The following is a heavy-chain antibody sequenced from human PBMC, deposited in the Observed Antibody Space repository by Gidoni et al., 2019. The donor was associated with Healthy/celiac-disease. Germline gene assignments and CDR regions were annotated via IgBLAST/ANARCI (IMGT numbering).Heavy chain of an antibody. Sequence: VQLLESGGGLVQPGGALRLSCAASGFPFSSYAMSWVRQAPGKGLEWVSAISGSGGSTYYADSVKGRFTISRDNSKNTLYLQMNSLRAEDTAVYYCAKLSYGGPTTSGYWGQGTLVTVSS. CDR2: ISGSGGST. D-gene: IGHD3-16*01. J-gene: IGHJ4*02. CDR3: AKLSYGGPTTSGY. CDR1: GFPFSSYA. V-gene: IGHV3-23*01.